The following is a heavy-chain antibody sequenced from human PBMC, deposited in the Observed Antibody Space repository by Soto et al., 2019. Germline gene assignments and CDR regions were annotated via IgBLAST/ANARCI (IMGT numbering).Heavy chain of an antibody. CDR2: IIPIFGTA. D-gene: IGHD3-10*01. CDR1: GGAFSNYA. V-gene: IGHV1-69*01. Sequence: QVQLLQSGAEVRKPGSSVKVSCKASGGAFSNYAISWVRQAPGQGLEWMGGIIPIFGTANYAQTFQGRVTIPADDSTTTESMELSSLRYVDTAVYYCAGSFKYGSGTYEAFDIWGQGTVVTVSS. CDR3: AGSFKYGSGTYEAFDI. J-gene: IGHJ3*02.